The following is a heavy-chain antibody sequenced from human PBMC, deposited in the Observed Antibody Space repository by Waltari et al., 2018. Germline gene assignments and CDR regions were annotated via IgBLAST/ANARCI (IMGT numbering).Heavy chain of an antibody. V-gene: IGHV5-51*03. CDR2: IYPGDSDT. CDR3: ARLIYCSGGSCYSGGNWFDP. J-gene: IGHJ5*02. CDR1: GYSFTSYW. D-gene: IGHD2-15*01. Sequence: EVQLVQSGAEVKKPGESLKISCKGSGYSFTSYWIGWVRQIPGKALEWMGIIYPGDSDTRYSPSFQGQVTISADKSISTAYLQWSSLKASDTAMYYCARLIYCSGGSCYSGGNWFDPWGQGTLVTVSS.